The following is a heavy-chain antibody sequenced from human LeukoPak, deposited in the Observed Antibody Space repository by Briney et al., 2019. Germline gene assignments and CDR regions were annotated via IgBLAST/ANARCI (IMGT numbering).Heavy chain of an antibody. V-gene: IGHV3-21*01. CDR2: ISSSSSYI. CDR3: ARDPGDGPYGDPDADYYYYYMDV. CDR1: GFTFSSYS. J-gene: IGHJ6*03. D-gene: IGHD4-17*01. Sequence: PGGSLRLSCAASGFTFSSYSMNWVRQAPGKGLEWVSSISSSSSYIYYADSVKGRFTISRDNAKNTLYLRMNSLRAEDTAVYYCARDPGDGPYGDPDADYYYYYMDVWGKGTTVTVSS.